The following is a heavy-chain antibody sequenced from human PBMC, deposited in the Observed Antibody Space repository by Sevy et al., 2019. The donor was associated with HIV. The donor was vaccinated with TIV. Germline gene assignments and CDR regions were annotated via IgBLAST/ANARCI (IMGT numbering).Heavy chain of an antibody. Sequence: GGSLRLSCAASGFTFSSYAMSWVRQAPGKGLEWVSAISGSGGSTYYADSVKGRFTISRDNSKNTLYLQMNSLRAEDTDVYYCAKAGTTGYYYYGMDVWGQGTTVTVSS. J-gene: IGHJ6*02. V-gene: IGHV3-23*01. CDR3: AKAGTTGYYYYGMDV. D-gene: IGHD4-4*01. CDR2: ISGSGGST. CDR1: GFTFSSYA.